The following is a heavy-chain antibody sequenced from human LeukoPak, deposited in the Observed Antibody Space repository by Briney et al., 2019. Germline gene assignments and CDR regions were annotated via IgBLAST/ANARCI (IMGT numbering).Heavy chain of an antibody. J-gene: IGHJ4*02. V-gene: IGHV1-2*02. CDR3: ARDLVDNACAF. CDR2: INPNSGGT. D-gene: IGHD2-8*01. Sequence: ASVKVSCKASGYTFTGYYMHWVRQAPGQGLEWMGWINPNSGGTNYAQKFQGRVTMTRDTSISTAYMELSSLRSGDTAVYYCARDLVDNACAFWGQGTLVTAPS. CDR1: GYTFTGYY.